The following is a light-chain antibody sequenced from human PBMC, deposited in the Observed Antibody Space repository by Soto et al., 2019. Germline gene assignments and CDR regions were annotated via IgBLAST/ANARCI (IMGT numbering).Light chain of an antibody. V-gene: IGKV4-1*01. CDR2: WAS. CDR1: QSVLYSSNNKNY. CDR3: QQYYTTSLT. Sequence: DIVLTQSPDSLAVSLGERATINCKSSQSVLYSSNNKNYLAWYQHKPGQPPKLLIYWASTRESGVPDRFSGSGSGTDFTLTISSLQAEDVAVYYCQQYYTTSLTFGGGTKVDIK. J-gene: IGKJ4*01.